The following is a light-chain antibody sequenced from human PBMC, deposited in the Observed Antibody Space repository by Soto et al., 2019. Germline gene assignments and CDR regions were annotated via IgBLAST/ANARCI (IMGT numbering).Light chain of an antibody. CDR3: QQYNKWPRT. CDR2: AAS. CDR1: QSISSW. V-gene: IGKV1-5*01. J-gene: IGKJ2*01. Sequence: DIQMTQSPSTLSASVGDRVTITCRASQSISSWLAWYQQKPGKAPKLLIYAASTLQSGVPSRFSGSGSGTEFTLTISSLQSEDFAVYNCQQYNKWPRTFGQGTKVDIK.